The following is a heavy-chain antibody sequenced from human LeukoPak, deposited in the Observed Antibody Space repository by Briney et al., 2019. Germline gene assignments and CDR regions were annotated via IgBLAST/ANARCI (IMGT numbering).Heavy chain of an antibody. D-gene: IGHD3-16*02. CDR2: VSGDNGQT. J-gene: IGHJ6*03. Sequence: ASVKVSCKASTYISSDFGISWVRLAPGGGLEWMGWVSGDNGQTNYGHKFYGRVTMTMETSTNTASMELRGLSSDDTAIYYCARVYLYTTGWSAAYYYFMDVWGKETTVIVSS. CDR3: ARVYLYTTGWSAAYYYFMDV. V-gene: IGHV1-18*01. CDR1: TYISSDFG.